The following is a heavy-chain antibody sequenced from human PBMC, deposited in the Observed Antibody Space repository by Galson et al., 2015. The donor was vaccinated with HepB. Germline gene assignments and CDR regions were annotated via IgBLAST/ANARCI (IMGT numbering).Heavy chain of an antibody. D-gene: IGHD2-15*01. CDR2: ISKDGETK. Sequence: SLRLSCAASGFTFSNFAMHWVRQAPGEGLEWVAVISKDGETKHYADSVKGRFTFSRDNSKNTLYLQMSSLGIEDTALYYCAREIAVGRWHWPDPWGQGTLVTVSS. J-gene: IGHJ5*02. CDR1: GFTFSNFA. CDR3: AREIAVGRWHWPDP. V-gene: IGHV3-30*04.